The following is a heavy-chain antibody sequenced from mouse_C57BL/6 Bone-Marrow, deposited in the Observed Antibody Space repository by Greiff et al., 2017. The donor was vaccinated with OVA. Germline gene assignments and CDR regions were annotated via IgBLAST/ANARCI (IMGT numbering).Heavy chain of an antibody. J-gene: IGHJ4*01. CDR1: GYTFTSYW. CDR3: ARSRRYCYAMDY. V-gene: IGHV1-64*01. Sequence: VQVVESGAELVKPGASVKLSCKASGYTFTSYWMHWVKQRPGQGLEWIGMIHPNSGSTNYNEKFKSKATLTVDKSSSTAYMQLSSLTSEDSAVYYCARSRRYCYAMDYWGQGTSVTVSS. D-gene: IGHD1-1*01. CDR2: IHPNSGST.